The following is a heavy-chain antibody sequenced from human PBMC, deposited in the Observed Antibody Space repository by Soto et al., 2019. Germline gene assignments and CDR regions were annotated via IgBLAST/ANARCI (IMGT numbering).Heavy chain of an antibody. CDR1: GFTFSSYA. CDR2: IGESGTPT. V-gene: IGHV3-23*01. D-gene: IGHD2-15*01. Sequence: GGSLRLSCAASGFTFSSYAMKWVRQAPGKGLEWVSLIGESGTPTYYADSVKGRFTISRDNSGNTLFLEMYSLRAEDTAVYYCAKAPPLDYCSGGSCYSIRPNWFDPWGQGTLVTVSS. J-gene: IGHJ5*02. CDR3: AKAPPLDYCSGGSCYSIRPNWFDP.